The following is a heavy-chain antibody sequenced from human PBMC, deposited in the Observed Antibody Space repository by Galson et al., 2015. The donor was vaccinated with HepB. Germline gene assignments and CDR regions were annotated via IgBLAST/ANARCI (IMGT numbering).Heavy chain of an antibody. J-gene: IGHJ6*03. CDR2: IYPGDSDT. V-gene: IGHV5-51*03. D-gene: IGHD2-8*01. CDR1: GYSFTSYW. Sequence: QSGAEVKKPGESLKISCKGSGYSFTSYWIGWVRQMPGKGLEWMGIIYPGDSDTRYSPSFQGQVTISADKSISTAYLQWSSLKASDTAMYYCARTSNPNYYYYYMDVWGKGTTVTVSS. CDR3: ARTSNPNYYYYYMDV.